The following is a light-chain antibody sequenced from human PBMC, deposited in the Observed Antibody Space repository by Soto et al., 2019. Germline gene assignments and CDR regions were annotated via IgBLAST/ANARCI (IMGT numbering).Light chain of an antibody. J-gene: IGKJ5*01. CDR1: QSISSY. CDR3: QQSYSTPST. V-gene: IGKV1-39*01. CDR2: AAS. Sequence: DIQMTQSPSSLSASVGDRVTITCRASQSISSYLNWYQQKPGKAPKLLIYAASSLQSGVPSRFSGSGSGTDFTLTISSLQPEDFATYYCQQSYSTPSTFGQGTRLEFK.